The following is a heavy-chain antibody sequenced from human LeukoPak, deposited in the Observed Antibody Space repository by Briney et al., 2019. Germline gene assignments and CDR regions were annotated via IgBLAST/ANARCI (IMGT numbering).Heavy chain of an antibody. V-gene: IGHV3-30-3*01. J-gene: IGHJ4*02. Sequence: GGSLRLSCAASGFTFSSYAMHWVRPAPGKGLEWVAVISYDGSNKYYADSVKGRFTISRDNSKNTLYLQMNSLRAEDTAVYYCATLAAAGTLVDYWGQGTLVTVSS. D-gene: IGHD6-13*01. CDR2: ISYDGSNK. CDR1: GFTFSSYA. CDR3: ATLAAAGTLVDY.